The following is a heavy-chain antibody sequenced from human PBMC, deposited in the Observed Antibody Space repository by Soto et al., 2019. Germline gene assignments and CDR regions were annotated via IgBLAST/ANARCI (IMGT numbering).Heavy chain of an antibody. CDR3: ARLRYSRDY. CDR2: INHSGST. CDR1: GGSFSGYY. Sequence: SETLSLTCAVYGGSFSGYYWSWIRQPPGKGLEWIGEINHSGSTNYNPSLKSRVTISVDTSKNQFSLKLSSVTAADTAVYYCARLRYSRDYWGQGTLVTVSS. D-gene: IGHD6-13*01. J-gene: IGHJ4*02. V-gene: IGHV4-34*01.